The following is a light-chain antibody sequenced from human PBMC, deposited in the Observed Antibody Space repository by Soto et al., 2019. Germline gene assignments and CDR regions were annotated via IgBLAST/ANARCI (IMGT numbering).Light chain of an antibody. CDR3: QQSAT. Sequence: EIVMTQSPVTLSVSPGERATLSCTASQSVNNNVAWYQQKPGHTPRLLIYSASIGATGTPDRFSGSGSGTDFTLTISRLEPEDFAVYYCQQSATFGPGTKVDIK. CDR2: SAS. J-gene: IGKJ3*01. CDR1: QSVNNN. V-gene: IGKV3-15*01.